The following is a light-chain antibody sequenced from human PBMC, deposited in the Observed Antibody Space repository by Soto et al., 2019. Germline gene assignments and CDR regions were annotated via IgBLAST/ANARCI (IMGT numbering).Light chain of an antibody. J-gene: IGLJ1*01. CDR1: RSDGGGYNF. V-gene: IGLV2-11*01. CDR3: CSYAGTYAYV. Sequence: SALTQPRSVSESPGQSVTISCTGTRSDGGGYNFVSWYQQYPGKAPKLMIYDVSKRPSGVPDRFSGSKSGNTASLTISGLQAEDEADYYCCSYAGTYAYVFGTGTKVTVL. CDR2: DVS.